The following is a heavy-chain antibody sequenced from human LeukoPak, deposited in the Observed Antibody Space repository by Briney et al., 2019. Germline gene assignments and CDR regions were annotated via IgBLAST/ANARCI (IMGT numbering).Heavy chain of an antibody. CDR2: IKSKTDGGTT. J-gene: IGHJ4*02. V-gene: IGHV3-15*01. Sequence: GGSLRLSCAASGFTFSNAWMSWVRQAPGQGLEWVGCIKSKTDGGTTDYAAPVTGRFTISRDDSKNTLYVQMNGLRTEDTAVYYCTTGARSHGYLFDRWGQGTLVTVSS. CDR3: TTGARSHGYLFDR. CDR1: GFTFSNAW. D-gene: IGHD5-18*01.